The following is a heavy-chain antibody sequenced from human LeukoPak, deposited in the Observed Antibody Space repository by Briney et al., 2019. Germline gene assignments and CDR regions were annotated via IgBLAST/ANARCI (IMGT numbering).Heavy chain of an antibody. CDR1: GYTFSSNW. CDR3: ARHRVGIYSRNHAFDI. Sequence: GESLKISCKASGYTFSSNWIGWVRQMPGKGLELMGIIYPGGSDTRYSPSFQGQVTISVDKSISTAYLQWSSLKASDTAKYYGARHRVGIYSRNHAFDIWGQGTMVTVSS. J-gene: IGHJ3*02. CDR2: IYPGGSDT. D-gene: IGHD2-21*01. V-gene: IGHV5-51*01.